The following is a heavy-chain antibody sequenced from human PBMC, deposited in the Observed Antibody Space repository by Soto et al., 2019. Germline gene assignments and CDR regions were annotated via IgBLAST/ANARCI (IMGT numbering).Heavy chain of an antibody. V-gene: IGHV1-2*02. CDR1: GYTFTGYY. Sequence: QVQLVQSGAEVKKPGASVKVSCKASGYTFTGYYMHWVRQAPGQGLEWMGWINPNSGGTNYAQKFQGRVTITADESTSTAYMELSSLRSEDTAVYYCARAGRHWSGYPKYYFDYWGQGTLVTVSS. J-gene: IGHJ4*02. D-gene: IGHD3-3*01. CDR3: ARAGRHWSGYPKYYFDY. CDR2: INPNSGGT.